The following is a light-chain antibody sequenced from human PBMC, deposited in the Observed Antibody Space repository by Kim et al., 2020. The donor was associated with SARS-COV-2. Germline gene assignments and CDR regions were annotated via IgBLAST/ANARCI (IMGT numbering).Light chain of an antibody. CDR2: GNS. V-gene: IGLV1-40*01. CDR3: QSYDSSYV. J-gene: IGLJ1*01. CDR1: SSNIGTGYD. Sequence: ATGERVTISCTGSSSNIGTGYDVHWYQQLPGTAPKLLIYGNSKRPSGVPDRFSGSKCGTSDYLASTGLQAEDEADYYCQSYDSSYVFGTGTKVTVL.